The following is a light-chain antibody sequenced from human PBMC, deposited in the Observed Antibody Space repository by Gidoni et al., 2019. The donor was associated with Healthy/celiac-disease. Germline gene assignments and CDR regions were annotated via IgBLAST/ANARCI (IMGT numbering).Light chain of an antibody. CDR1: SSNIGNNY. CDR2: ENN. Sequence: QSVLTQPPSVSAAPGQKVTISCSGSSSNIGNNYVSWYQQLPGTAPKLLIYENNKRPSWIPDRFSGSKSGPSATLGITGLQTGDEADYYCGTWDSSLSAGVFGGGTKLTVL. J-gene: IGLJ2*01. CDR3: GTWDSSLSAGV. V-gene: IGLV1-51*02.